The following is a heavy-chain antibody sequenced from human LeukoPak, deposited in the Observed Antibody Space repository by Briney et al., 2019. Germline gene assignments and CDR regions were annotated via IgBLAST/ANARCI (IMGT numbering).Heavy chain of an antibody. CDR2: ISSSSSTI. V-gene: IGHV3-48*01. Sequence: GGSLRLSCAASGFTFSSYSMNWVRQAPGKGLEWVSYISSSSSTIYYADSVKGRFTISRDNAKNSLYLQMNSLRAEDTAVYYCWSSSSWYVQQILFDYWGQGTLVTVSS. D-gene: IGHD6-13*01. J-gene: IGHJ4*02. CDR3: WSSSSWYVQQILFDY. CDR1: GFTFSSYS.